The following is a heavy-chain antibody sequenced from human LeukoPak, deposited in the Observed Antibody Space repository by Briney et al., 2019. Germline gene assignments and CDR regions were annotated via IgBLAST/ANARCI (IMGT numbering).Heavy chain of an antibody. CDR2: ISGSGGSR. CDR3: AKDLVTGSLDY. J-gene: IGHJ4*02. CDR1: GFTFSSYA. D-gene: IGHD3-10*01. V-gene: IGHV3-23*01. Sequence: PGGSLRLSCAASGFTFSSYAMTWVRQAPGKGLEWVSSISGSGGSRDYADSVMGRFTISRDNSKNTLYLQMTSLRAEDTAVYYCAKDLVTGSLDYWGQGTLVTVSS.